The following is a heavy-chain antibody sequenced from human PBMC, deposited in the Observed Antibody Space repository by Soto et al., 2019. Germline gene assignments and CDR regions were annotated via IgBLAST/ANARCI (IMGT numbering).Heavy chain of an antibody. J-gene: IGHJ4*02. V-gene: IGHV3-23*01. CDR1: GFTFSSYA. D-gene: IGHD1-7*01. CDR3: ASLPSSLELKRTYYFDY. CDR2: ISGSGGST. Sequence: GGSLRLSCAASGFTFSSYAMSWVRQAPGKGLEWVSAISGSGGSTYYADSVKGRFTISRDNSKNTLYLQMNSLRAEDTAVYYCASLPSSLELKRTYYFDYWGQGTLVTVSS.